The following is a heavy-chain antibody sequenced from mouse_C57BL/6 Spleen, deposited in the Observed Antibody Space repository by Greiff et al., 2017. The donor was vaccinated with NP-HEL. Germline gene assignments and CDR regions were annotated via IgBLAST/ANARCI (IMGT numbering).Heavy chain of an antibody. J-gene: IGHJ2*01. CDR3: AARYYFDY. CDR1: GYSITSGYY. V-gene: IGHV3-6*01. CDR2: ISYDGSN. Sequence: VQLKESGPGLVKPSQSLSLTCSVTGYSITSGYYWNWIRQFPGNKLEWMGYISYDGSNNYNPSLKNRISITRDTSKNQFFLKLNSVTTEDTATYYCAARYYFDYWGQGTTLTVSS.